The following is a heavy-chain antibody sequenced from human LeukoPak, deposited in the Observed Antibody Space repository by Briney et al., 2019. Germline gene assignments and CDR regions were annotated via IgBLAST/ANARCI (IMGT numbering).Heavy chain of an antibody. CDR1: GFTFNNAW. V-gene: IGHV3-15*01. CDR3: ATLPYRSGFDY. J-gene: IGHJ4*02. Sequence: KPGGSLRLSCATSGFTFNNAWMNWVRQAPGKGLEWVGRIKSKADGGTTDYAAPVKGRFTISGDDSKNTLYPQMNSLKTEDTAVYYCATLPYRSGFDYWGLGTLVTVSS. CDR2: IKSKADGGTT. D-gene: IGHD6-19*01.